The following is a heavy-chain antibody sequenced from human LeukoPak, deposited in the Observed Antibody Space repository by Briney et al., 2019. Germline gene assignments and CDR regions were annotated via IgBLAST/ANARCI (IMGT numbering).Heavy chain of an antibody. Sequence: SGPTLVNPTQTLALTCTFSGFSLSTREPGVGWIRQPPGKALEWLSLIYWNDDKRYSPSMKSRLAITKDTSKNQVVLTMTNMEPVDTATYYCAHRPHAILTGYLNYFDYWGQGTLVTVSS. CDR3: AHRPHAILTGYLNYFDY. D-gene: IGHD3-9*01. V-gene: IGHV2-5*01. J-gene: IGHJ4*02. CDR2: IYWNDDK. CDR1: GFSLSTREPG.